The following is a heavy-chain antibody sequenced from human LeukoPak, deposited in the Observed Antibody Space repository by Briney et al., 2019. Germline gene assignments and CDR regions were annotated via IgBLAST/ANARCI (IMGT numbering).Heavy chain of an antibody. J-gene: IGHJ6*02. Sequence: GGSLRLSCAASGFTFSSYAMSWVRQAPGKGLEWVSFISGSGGGTYYADSVKGRFTISRDDSKNTLYLQMNSLRAEDTAVYYCARSYYYGSGSYEYGMDVWGQGTTVTVSS. D-gene: IGHD3-10*01. V-gene: IGHV3-23*01. CDR2: ISGSGGGT. CDR1: GFTFSSYA. CDR3: ARSYYYGSGSYEYGMDV.